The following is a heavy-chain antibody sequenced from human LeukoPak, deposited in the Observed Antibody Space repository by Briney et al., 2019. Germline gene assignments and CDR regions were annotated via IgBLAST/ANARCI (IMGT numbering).Heavy chain of an antibody. J-gene: IGHJ3*02. V-gene: IGHV3-66*01. D-gene: IGHD4-17*01. CDR2: IYSGGST. CDR1: GFTVSSNY. CDR3: AKDIKGDYEAFDI. Sequence: GGSLRLSCAASGFTVSSNYMSWVRQAPGKGLEWVSVIYSGGSTYYADSVKGRFTISRDNSKNTLYLQMNSLRAEDTAVYYCAKDIKGDYEAFDIWGQGTVVTVSS.